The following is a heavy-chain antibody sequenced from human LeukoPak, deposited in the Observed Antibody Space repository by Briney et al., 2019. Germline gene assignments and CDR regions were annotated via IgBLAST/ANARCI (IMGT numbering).Heavy chain of an antibody. CDR1: GYTLTELS. CDR2: FDPEDGET. Sequence: ASVKVSCKVSGYTLTELSMHWVRQAPGKGLEWMGGFDPEDGETIYEQKFQGRVTMTEDTSTDTAYMELSSLRSEDTAVYYCATGPRWRWLQCRYWGQGTLVTVSS. V-gene: IGHV1-24*01. D-gene: IGHD5-24*01. J-gene: IGHJ4*02. CDR3: ATGPRWRWLQCRY.